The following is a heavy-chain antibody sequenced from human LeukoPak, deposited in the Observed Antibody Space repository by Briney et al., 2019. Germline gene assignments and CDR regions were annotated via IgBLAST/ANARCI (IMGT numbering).Heavy chain of an antibody. Sequence: PGGSLRLSCAASGFTFSNAWMSWVRQAPGKGLEWVGRIKSKTDGGTTDYAAPVKGRFTISRDDSKNTLYLQMNSLKTEDTAVYYCTTDPHLDYGGNSDAFDTWGQGTMVTVSS. CDR1: GFTFSNAW. V-gene: IGHV3-15*01. D-gene: IGHD4-23*01. J-gene: IGHJ3*02. CDR2: IKSKTDGGTT. CDR3: TTDPHLDYGGNSDAFDT.